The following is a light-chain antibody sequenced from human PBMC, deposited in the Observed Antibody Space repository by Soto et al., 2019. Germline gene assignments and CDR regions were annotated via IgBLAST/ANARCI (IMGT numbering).Light chain of an antibody. V-gene: IGLV1-40*01. Sequence: QSALTQPPSVSGAPGQRVTISCTGSSSNIGAGFDVHWYQQFPGTAPKFLIYGNSNRPSGVPDRFSGSKSGTSASLAITGLQAEDEADYYCQSYDSSLSGSVFGGGTKVTVL. J-gene: IGLJ2*01. CDR1: SSNIGAGFD. CDR2: GNS. CDR3: QSYDSSLSGSV.